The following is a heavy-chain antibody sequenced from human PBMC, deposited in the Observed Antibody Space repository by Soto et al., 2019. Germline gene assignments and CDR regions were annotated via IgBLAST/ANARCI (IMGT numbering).Heavy chain of an antibody. V-gene: IGHV1-69*08. CDR1: GGTFSSHT. D-gene: IGHD4-17*01. CDR2: IIPALGTA. J-gene: IGHJ2*01. Sequence: QDQLVQSGAEVKKPGSSVKVSCKASGGTFSSHTFSWVRQAPGQGLEWMGRIIPALGTATYAQKCQGRVTITADESANTVYMELNRLRSEDTAVYCCARPAFGDYWYFELWGRGTLVTVSS. CDR3: ARPAFGDYWYFEL.